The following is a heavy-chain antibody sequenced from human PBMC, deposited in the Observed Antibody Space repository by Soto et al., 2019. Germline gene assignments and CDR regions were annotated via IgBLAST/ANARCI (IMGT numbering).Heavy chain of an antibody. J-gene: IGHJ4*02. V-gene: IGHV1-69*04. Sequence: SVKVSCKASGGTFSSYTISWVRQAPGQGLEWMGRIIPILGIANYAQKFQGRVTITADKSTSTAYIELSSLRSEDTAVYYCARDPIAAAGKDYFDYWGQGTLVTVSS. CDR3: ARDPIAAAGKDYFDY. CDR2: IIPILGIA. CDR1: GGTFSSYT. D-gene: IGHD6-13*01.